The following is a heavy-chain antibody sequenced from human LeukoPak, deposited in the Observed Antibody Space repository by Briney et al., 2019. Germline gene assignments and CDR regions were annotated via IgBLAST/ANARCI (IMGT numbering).Heavy chain of an antibody. Sequence: GALVKVSCKASGYTFTSYGISWVRQAPGQGLEWMGWISAYNGNTNYAQKLQGRVTMTTDTSTSTAYMELRSLRSDDTAVYYCARAYSGSYPRGNWFDPWGQGTLVTVSS. CDR3: ARAYSGSYPRGNWFDP. D-gene: IGHD1-26*01. CDR1: GYTFTSYG. V-gene: IGHV1-18*01. J-gene: IGHJ5*02. CDR2: ISAYNGNT.